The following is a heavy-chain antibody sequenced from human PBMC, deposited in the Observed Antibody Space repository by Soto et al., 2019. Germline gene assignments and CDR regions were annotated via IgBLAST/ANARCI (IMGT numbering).Heavy chain of an antibody. Sequence: GGSLRLSCEASGFTFSSYGMHWVRQAPGKGLEWVAVVSYDGSNKNYADSVKGRFTISRDNSKNTLYLQMNSLRAEDTAVYYCATVRPPGYSYGPYDYWGQGTLVTVSS. D-gene: IGHD1-26*01. CDR2: VSYDGSNK. CDR3: ATVRPPGYSYGPYDY. J-gene: IGHJ4*02. CDR1: GFTFSSYG. V-gene: IGHV3-30*03.